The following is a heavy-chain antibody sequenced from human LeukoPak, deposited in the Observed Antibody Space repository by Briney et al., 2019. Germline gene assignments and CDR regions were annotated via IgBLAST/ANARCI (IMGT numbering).Heavy chain of an antibody. CDR1: GYTFTSYD. CDR2: MNPNSGNT. CDR3: ARDMDTGPDLFDY. D-gene: IGHD5-18*01. V-gene: IGHV1-8*02. Sequence: GASVKVSCKASGYTFTSYDINWVRQATGQGLEWMGWMNPNSGNTGYAQKFQGRVTMTRDTSISTAYMELSRLRYDDTAVYYCARDMDTGPDLFDYWGQGTLVTVSS. J-gene: IGHJ4*02.